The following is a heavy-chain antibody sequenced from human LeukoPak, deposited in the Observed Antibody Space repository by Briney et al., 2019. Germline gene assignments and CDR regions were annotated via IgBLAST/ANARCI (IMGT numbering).Heavy chain of an antibody. CDR2: MNPNSGNT. Sequence: VTVSCKASGYTFTSYDINWGRQATGQGLEWMGWMNPNSGNTGYAQKFQGRVTMTRNTSISTAYMELSSLRSEDTAVYYCARGDFIAVAGTDYYYGMDVWGQGTTVTVSS. CDR1: GYTFTSYD. CDR3: ARGDFIAVAGTDYYYGMDV. D-gene: IGHD6-19*01. V-gene: IGHV1-8*01. J-gene: IGHJ6*02.